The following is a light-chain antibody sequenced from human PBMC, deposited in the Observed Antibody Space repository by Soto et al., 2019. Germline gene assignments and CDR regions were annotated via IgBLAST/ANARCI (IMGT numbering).Light chain of an antibody. J-gene: IGKJ5*01. Sequence: AIRMTQSPSSFSASTLYRVTITFRSSQGISSYLAWYQQKPGKAPKLLIYAASTLQSGVPSRFSGSGSGTEFTLTISSLQPDDFATYYCKQYNTYSKFGQGTRLEIK. V-gene: IGKV1-8*01. CDR3: KQYNTYSK. CDR2: AAS. CDR1: QGISSY.